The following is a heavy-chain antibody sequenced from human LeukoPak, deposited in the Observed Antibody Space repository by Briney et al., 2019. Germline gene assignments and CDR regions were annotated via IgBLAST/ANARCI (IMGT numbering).Heavy chain of an antibody. V-gene: IGHV1-2*02. CDR3: ARDQGGSSYMDV. J-gene: IGHJ6*03. Sequence: ASVKVSCKASGYTFTGYYMHWVRQAPGQGLEWMGWINPNSGGTNYAQKFQGRVTMTRDTSISTAYMELSRLRSDDTAVYYCARDQGGSSYMDVWGKGTTVTVSS. D-gene: IGHD1-26*01. CDR1: GYTFTGYY. CDR2: INPNSGGT.